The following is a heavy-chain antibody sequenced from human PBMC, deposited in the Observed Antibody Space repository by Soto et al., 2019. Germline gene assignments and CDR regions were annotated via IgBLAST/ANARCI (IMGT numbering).Heavy chain of an antibody. CDR2: VIPISGPA. D-gene: IGHD6-13*01. Sequence: QVQLVQSGAEVKKPGSSVKVSCKASGGTFRSYAISWVRQAPGQGLEWMGGVIPISGPANYAQKFQGRVTSTADEYTRTAEMELSSLRSEDTAGYYCARRGGAATGNYCGQGTLVTVAS. CDR1: GGTFRSYA. V-gene: IGHV1-69*01. CDR3: ARRGGAATGNY. J-gene: IGHJ4*02.